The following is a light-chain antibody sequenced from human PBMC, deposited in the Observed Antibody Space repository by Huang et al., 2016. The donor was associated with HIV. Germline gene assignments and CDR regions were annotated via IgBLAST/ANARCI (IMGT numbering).Light chain of an antibody. Sequence: DIQMTQSPSSLSASVGDRVTITCRASQCISNSLAWYQQKPGKAPKLLLYAASRLKSGVPSRFSGSGSGTDYTLTISSLQPEDFATYYCQQYYSTPPITFGQGTRLEIK. CDR3: QQYYSTPPIT. V-gene: IGKV1-NL1*01. CDR2: AAS. CDR1: QCISNS. J-gene: IGKJ5*01.